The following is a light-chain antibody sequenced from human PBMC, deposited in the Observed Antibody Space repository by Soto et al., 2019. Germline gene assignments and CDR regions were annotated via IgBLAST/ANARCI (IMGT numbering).Light chain of an antibody. Sequence: EIVLTQSPATLSLSPGERATLSCRASQSVSSNLAWYQQNPGQAPRLLIYDASNRATGIPPRFSGSESGKDFTHNIDGLEPEGFAVYYCQRRSNRPLPFGGGTKVEIK. CDR2: DAS. V-gene: IGKV3-11*01. J-gene: IGKJ4*01. CDR1: QSVSSN. CDR3: QRRSNRPLP.